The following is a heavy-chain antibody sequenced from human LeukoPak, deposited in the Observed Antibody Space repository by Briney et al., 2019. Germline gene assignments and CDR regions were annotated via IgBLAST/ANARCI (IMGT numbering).Heavy chain of an antibody. CDR1: GFSFSNYG. V-gene: IGHV3-30*18. Sequence: GGSLRLSCAASGFSFSNYGIHWVRQAPGKGLEWVTVISHDGSNKHYADSVKGRFTISRGNSKNTLYLQMNSLRAEDTAVYYCAKGGTYRDYFDYWGQGTLVTVSS. CDR2: ISHDGSNK. J-gene: IGHJ4*01. D-gene: IGHD3-16*01. CDR3: AKGGTYRDYFDY.